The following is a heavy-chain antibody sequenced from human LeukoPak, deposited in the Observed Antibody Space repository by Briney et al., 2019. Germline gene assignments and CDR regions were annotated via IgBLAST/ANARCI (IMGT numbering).Heavy chain of an antibody. CDR3: AKDGYPVTTRYFDL. J-gene: IGHJ2*01. D-gene: IGHD4-17*01. Sequence: GGSLRLSCAASGSTFSTYWMSWVRRAPGKGLEWVANINQDGSQTFYVDSVKGRFTISRDNPGNSVYLQMNSLRAEDTAVYYCAKDGYPVTTRYFDLWGRGTLVTVPS. CDR1: GSTFSTYW. CDR2: INQDGSQT. V-gene: IGHV3-7*03.